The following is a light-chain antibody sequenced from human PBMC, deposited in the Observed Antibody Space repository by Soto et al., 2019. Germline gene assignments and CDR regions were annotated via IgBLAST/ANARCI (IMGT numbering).Light chain of an antibody. V-gene: IGLV2-14*01. Sequence: QSALTQPASLSGSPGQSIAISCTGTSNDIGAYRFVSWYQQHPGKAPKLIIYDVNSRPSGVSDRFSGSKSGNTASLAISGLQADDESDYYCSSYTRSTTLVFGGGTKLTVL. J-gene: IGLJ2*01. CDR2: DVN. CDR1: SNDIGAYRF. CDR3: SSYTRSTTLV.